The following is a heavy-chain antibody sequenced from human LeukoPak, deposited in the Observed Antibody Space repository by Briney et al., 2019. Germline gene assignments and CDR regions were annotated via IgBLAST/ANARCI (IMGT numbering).Heavy chain of an antibody. J-gene: IGHJ4*02. Sequence: GRSLRLSCAASGFTFNTYAMHWVRQAPGKGLEWVSGISYDSGAIGYADSVKGRFAISRDNTKSFLYLQMNSLRAEDTALYYCAKDWGGNHYFDYWGQGTLVTVSS. V-gene: IGHV3-9*01. CDR1: GFTFNTYA. CDR3: AKDWGGNHYFDY. D-gene: IGHD1-14*01. CDR2: ISYDSGAI.